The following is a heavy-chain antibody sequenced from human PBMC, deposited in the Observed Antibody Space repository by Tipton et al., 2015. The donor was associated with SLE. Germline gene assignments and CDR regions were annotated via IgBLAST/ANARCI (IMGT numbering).Heavy chain of an antibody. Sequence: TLSLTCTVSGGSISGSNYYWDWIRQPPGKGPEWIGRITNNGNNYYNPSLKSRVTISVDTSKNQFSLKLSSVTAADTAVYYCAKVAPRAFNGFDSWGQGTLVIVSS. D-gene: IGHD6-6*01. J-gene: IGHJ5*01. CDR3: AKVAPRAFNGFDS. V-gene: IGHV4-39*07. CDR1: GGSISGSNYY. CDR2: ITNNGNN.